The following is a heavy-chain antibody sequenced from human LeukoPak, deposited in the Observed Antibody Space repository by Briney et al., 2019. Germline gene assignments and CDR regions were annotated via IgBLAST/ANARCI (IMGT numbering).Heavy chain of an antibody. D-gene: IGHD3-22*01. CDR2: ISAYNGNT. J-gene: IGHJ4*02. CDR1: GYTFTSYG. Sequence: ASVKVSCKASGYTFTSYGISWVRQAPGQGLEWMGWISAYNGNTNYAQKLQGRVTMTTDTSTSTAYMELRSLRSDDTAVYYCARKVALRYYYDSSGSGDFDYWGQGTLVTVSS. CDR3: ARKVALRYYYDSSGSGDFDY. V-gene: IGHV1-18*01.